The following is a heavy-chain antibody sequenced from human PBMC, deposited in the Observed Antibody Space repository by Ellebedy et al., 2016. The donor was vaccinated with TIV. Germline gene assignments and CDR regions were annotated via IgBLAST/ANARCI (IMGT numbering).Heavy chain of an antibody. CDR2: ISSSGSTI. CDR3: ARDVGWYRTYQRDYYYYGMDV. V-gene: IGHV3-11*01. CDR1: GFTFSDYY. J-gene: IGHJ6*02. D-gene: IGHD2-15*01. Sequence: GESLKISCAASGFTFSDYYMSWIRQAPGKGLEWVSYISSSGSTIYYADSVKGRFTISRDNAKNSLYLQMNSLRAEDTAVYYCARDVGWYRTYQRDYYYYGMDVWGQGTTVTVSS.